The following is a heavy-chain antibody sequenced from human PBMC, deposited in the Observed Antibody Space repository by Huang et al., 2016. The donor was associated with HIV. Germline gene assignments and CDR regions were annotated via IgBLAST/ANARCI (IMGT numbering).Heavy chain of an antibody. J-gene: IGHJ3*02. D-gene: IGHD3-10*01. CDR3: ARFGSYYYGSGSYLDAFDI. CDR2: ITSSSGSR. V-gene: IGHV3-48*01. CDR1: GFPFSTYN. Sequence: EVQLMESGGGLVQPGGSLRLSCAASGFPFSTYNMNLVLQAPGKALEGVSYITSSSGSRYYEDSGKGRFTMSRDNAKNSLYLQMNSVRAEDTAVYYCARFGSYYYGSGSYLDAFDIWGQGTMVTVSS.